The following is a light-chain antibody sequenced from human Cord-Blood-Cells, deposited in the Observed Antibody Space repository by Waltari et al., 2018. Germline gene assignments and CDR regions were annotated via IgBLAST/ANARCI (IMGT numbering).Light chain of an antibody. CDR3: QKYNSAPRT. Sequence: DIQMTQSPSSLSASVGDRVTITCRASHGSSNYLAWYQQKPGKVPKLLIYAASTLQSGVPSRFSGSGSGTDFTLTISSLQPEDVATYYCQKYNSAPRTFGQGTKVEIK. V-gene: IGKV1-27*01. CDR2: AAS. J-gene: IGKJ1*01. CDR1: HGSSNY.